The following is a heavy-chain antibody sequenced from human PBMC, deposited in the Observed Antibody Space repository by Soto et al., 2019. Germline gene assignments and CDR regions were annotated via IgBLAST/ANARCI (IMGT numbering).Heavy chain of an antibody. V-gene: IGHV6-1*01. CDR1: GDSVSSNSAA. CDR3: ARDIVVVPAADDAFDI. D-gene: IGHD2-2*01. J-gene: IGHJ3*02. Sequence: SQPLSLTCAISGDSVSSNSAAWNWIRQSPSRGLEWLGRTYYRSKWYNDYAVSVKSRITINPDTSKNQFSLQLNSVTPEDTAVYYCARDIVVVPAADDAFDIWGQGTMVTVSS. CDR2: TYYRSKWYN.